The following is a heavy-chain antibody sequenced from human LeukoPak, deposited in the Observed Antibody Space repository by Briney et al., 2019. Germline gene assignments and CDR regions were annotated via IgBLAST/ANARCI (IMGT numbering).Heavy chain of an antibody. CDR2: IYHSGNT. D-gene: IGHD3-10*01. J-gene: IGHJ4*02. CDR1: GYSICSGYY. V-gene: IGHV4-38-2*01. Sequence: SETLSLTCAVSGYSICSGYYWGWIRQPPGKGLEWIGCIYHSGNTYYNPSPKSRVTISVDTSKNQFSLRVSSVTAADTAVYYCAKGLRFGEYYFDSWGQGTLVTVSS. CDR3: AKGLRFGEYYFDS.